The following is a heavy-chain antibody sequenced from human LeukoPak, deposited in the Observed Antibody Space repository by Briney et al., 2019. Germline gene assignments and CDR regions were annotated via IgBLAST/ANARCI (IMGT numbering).Heavy chain of an antibody. J-gene: IGHJ4*02. CDR3: AGGTHDYGDYG. CDR2: ISAYNGNT. CDR1: GYTFTSYG. V-gene: IGHV1-18*01. D-gene: IGHD4-17*01. Sequence: ASVKVSCKASGYTFTSYGISWVRQAPGQGLEWMGWISAYNGNTNYAQKLQGRVTMTTDTSTSTAYMELTSLRSEDTAVYYCAGGTHDYGDYGWGQGTLVTVSS.